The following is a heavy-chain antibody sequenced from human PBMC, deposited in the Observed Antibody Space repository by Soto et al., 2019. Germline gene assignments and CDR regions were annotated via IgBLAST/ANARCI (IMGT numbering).Heavy chain of an antibody. CDR1: GGSISSSNW. CDR3: ARYESGWYGVYYFDY. Sequence: KASETLSLTCAVSGGSISSSNWWSWVRQPPGKGLEWIGEIYHSGSTNYNPSLKSRVTISVDKSKNQFSLKLSSVTAADTAVYYCARYESGWYGVYYFDYWGQGTLVTVSS. V-gene: IGHV4-4*02. D-gene: IGHD6-19*01. J-gene: IGHJ4*02. CDR2: IYHSGST.